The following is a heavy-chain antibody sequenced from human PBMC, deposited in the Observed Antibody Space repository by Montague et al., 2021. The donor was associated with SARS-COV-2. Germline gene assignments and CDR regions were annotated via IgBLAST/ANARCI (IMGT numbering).Heavy chain of an antibody. V-gene: IGHV4-59*01. J-gene: IGHJ4*02. D-gene: IGHD6-13*01. Sequence: SETLSLTCTVSGGSISSYYWSWIRQPPGKGLEWIGYIFNSGSTNYNPSLKSRVTISVDTSKNQLSLRLRSVTAADTAVYYCVRVGVSNLYSFFDYWGQGTLVTVSS. CDR2: IFNSGST. CDR3: VRVGVSNLYSFFDY. CDR1: GGSISSYY.